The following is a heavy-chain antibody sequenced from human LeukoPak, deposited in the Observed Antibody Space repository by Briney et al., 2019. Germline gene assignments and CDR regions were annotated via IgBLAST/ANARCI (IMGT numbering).Heavy chain of an antibody. CDR3: ARDGSGWSRN. D-gene: IGHD6-19*01. Sequence: GGSLRLSCEDSGFSFSTYWMSWVRQAPGKGLEWVANINQDGSEKYYVDSVKGRFTISRDNAKNSLYLQMSSLRAEDTAVYYCARDGSGWSRNWGQGTLVTVSS. CDR1: GFSFSTYW. CDR2: INQDGSEK. V-gene: IGHV3-7*01. J-gene: IGHJ4*02.